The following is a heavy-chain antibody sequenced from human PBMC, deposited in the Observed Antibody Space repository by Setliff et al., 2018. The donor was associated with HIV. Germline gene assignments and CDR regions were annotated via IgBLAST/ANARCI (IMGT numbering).Heavy chain of an antibody. CDR2: IQYDGSNK. D-gene: IGHD1-26*01. J-gene: IGHJ3*02. CDR1: GFTFNNYG. CDR3: VRDRGSGSFAFDI. V-gene: IGHV3-30*02. Sequence: SCAASGFTFNNYGMHWVRQAPGKGLEWVAFIQYDGSNKYYADSVKGRFTISRDNAKNSLYLQMNSLRAEDTAVYYCVRDRGSGSFAFDIWGQGTMVTVSS.